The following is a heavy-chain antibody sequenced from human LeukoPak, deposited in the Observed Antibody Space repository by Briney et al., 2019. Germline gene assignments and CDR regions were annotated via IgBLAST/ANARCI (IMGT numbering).Heavy chain of an antibody. V-gene: IGHV4-34*01. J-gene: IGHJ6*03. Sequence: PSETLSLTCAVYGGSFSGYYWSWIRQPPGKGLEWSGEINHSGSTNYNPSLKSRVTISVDTSKNQFSLKLSSVTAADTAVYYCARDRVGQQLVGRNYYYYYMDVWGKGTTVTISS. D-gene: IGHD6-13*01. CDR1: GGSFSGYY. CDR2: INHSGST. CDR3: ARDRVGQQLVGRNYYYYYMDV.